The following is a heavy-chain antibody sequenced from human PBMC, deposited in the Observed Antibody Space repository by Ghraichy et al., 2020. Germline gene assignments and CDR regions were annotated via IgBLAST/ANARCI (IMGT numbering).Heavy chain of an antibody. CDR3: ARSLLWFGDGAFDI. CDR1: GGSISSYY. CDR2: IYYSGST. Sequence: SETLSLTCTVSGGSISSYYWSWIRQPPGKGLEWIGYIYYSGSTNYNPSLKSRVTISVDTSKNQFSLKLSSVTAADTAVYYCARSLLWFGDGAFDIWGQGTMVTVSS. V-gene: IGHV4-59*08. J-gene: IGHJ3*02. D-gene: IGHD3-10*01.